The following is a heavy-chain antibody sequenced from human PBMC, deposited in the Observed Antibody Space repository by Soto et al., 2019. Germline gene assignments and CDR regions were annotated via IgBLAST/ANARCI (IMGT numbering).Heavy chain of an antibody. CDR1: GGSISSSGYF. V-gene: IGHV4-31*03. Sequence: QVQLQESGPGLVNPSQTLSLTCTVSGGSISSSGYFWTWIRQLPGKGLEWIGYIYYSGSTYYNPSLKSRVTISVDTSENQFSLKLSSVTAADTAVYYCARLPTTVSPVRAFDIWGQGTMVAVSS. CDR2: IYYSGST. CDR3: ARLPTTVSPVRAFDI. J-gene: IGHJ3*02. D-gene: IGHD4-4*01.